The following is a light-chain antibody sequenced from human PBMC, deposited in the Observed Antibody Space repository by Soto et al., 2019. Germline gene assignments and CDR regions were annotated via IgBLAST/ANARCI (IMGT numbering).Light chain of an antibody. CDR2: KAS. V-gene: IGKV1-5*03. Sequence: DIQMTQSPSTLSASVGDRVTSTCRASQSISYRLAWYQQKPGKAPNLLIYKASSLESGVPSRFSGSGSGTEFTLTINSLQPDDFATYYCQQYSNYPLTFGGGTKVEI. CDR3: QQYSNYPLT. CDR1: QSISYR. J-gene: IGKJ4*01.